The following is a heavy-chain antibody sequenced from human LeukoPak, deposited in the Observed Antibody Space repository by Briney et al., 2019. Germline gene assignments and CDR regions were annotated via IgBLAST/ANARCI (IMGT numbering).Heavy chain of an antibody. CDR1: GVSISSSNSY. J-gene: IGHJ4*02. V-gene: IGHV3-23*01. D-gene: IGHD6-13*01. CDR2: ISGSGGST. CDR3: AKDSSSWYVDTSIDY. Sequence: ETLSLTCTVSGVSISSSNSYWGWIRRAPGKGLEWVSAISGSGGSTYYADSVKGRFTISRDNSKNTLYLQMNSLRAEDTAVYYCAKDSSSWYVDTSIDYWGQGTLVTVSS.